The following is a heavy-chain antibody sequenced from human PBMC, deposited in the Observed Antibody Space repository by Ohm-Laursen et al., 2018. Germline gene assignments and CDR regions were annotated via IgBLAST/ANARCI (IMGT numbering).Heavy chain of an antibody. V-gene: IGHV3-23*01. D-gene: IGHD6-19*01. CDR1: GFTFNNNA. CDR3: AKVPKQWLVSIDY. J-gene: IGHJ4*01. CDR2: ISAGGGST. Sequence: SLTLSFAATGFTFNNNAISSVCQSLGKGPEKVSGISAGGGSTYYADSVRGRFTISRDNSKNTHYLQMISLRADDTALYYCAKVPKQWLVSIDYWGQGTLVTVSS.